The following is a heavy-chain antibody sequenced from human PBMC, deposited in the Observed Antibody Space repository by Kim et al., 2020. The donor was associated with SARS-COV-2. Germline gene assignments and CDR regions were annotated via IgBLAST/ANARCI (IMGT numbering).Heavy chain of an antibody. CDR3: ARGHDQGGKLAWFDP. J-gene: IGHJ5*02. CDR1: GFPFNEHA. V-gene: IGHV3-9*01. D-gene: IGHD1-1*01. Sequence: GGSLRLSCAASGFPFNEHAMHWVRQGPGKGLEWVSGISGSSDYIVYAESVKGRFTISRDNAKNSLFLQMTSLRVEDTALYYCARGHDQGGKLAWFDPWGQGILVTVSS. CDR2: ISGSSDYI.